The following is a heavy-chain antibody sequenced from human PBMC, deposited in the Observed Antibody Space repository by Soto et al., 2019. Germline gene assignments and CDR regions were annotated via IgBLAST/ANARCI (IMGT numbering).Heavy chain of an antibody. CDR3: ASEFISAAGTSAFDI. Sequence: GGSLRLSCAASGFTFSSYAMHWVRQAPGKGLEWVAVISYDGSNKYYADSVKGRFTISRDNSKSTLYLQMNSLRAEDTAVYYCASEFISAAGTSAFDIWGQGTMVTVS. V-gene: IGHV3-30-3*01. CDR1: GFTFSSYA. CDR2: ISYDGSNK. J-gene: IGHJ3*02. D-gene: IGHD6-13*01.